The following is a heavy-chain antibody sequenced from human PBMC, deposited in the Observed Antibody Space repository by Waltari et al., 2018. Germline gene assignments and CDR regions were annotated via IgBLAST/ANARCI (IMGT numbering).Heavy chain of an antibody. J-gene: IGHJ4*02. CDR3: ATGQYSGYHPHFDY. CDR2: VDPEDGET. V-gene: IGHV1-69-2*01. CDR1: GYPFPDYY. D-gene: IGHD5-12*01. Sequence: EVQLVQSGAEVKKPGATVKISCKVSGYPFPDYYMHCVQQAPGKGLEWMGLVDPEDGETIYAEKFQGRVTITADTSTDTAYMELSSLRSEDTAVYYCATGQYSGYHPHFDYWGQGTLVTVSS.